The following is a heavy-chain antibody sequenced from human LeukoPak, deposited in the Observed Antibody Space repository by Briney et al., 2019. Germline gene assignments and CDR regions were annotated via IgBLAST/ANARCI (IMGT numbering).Heavy chain of an antibody. Sequence: SQTLSLTCAISGDSVSSNSAAWNWIRQSPSRGLEWLGRTYYKSKWNNDYALSVKSRITINPDTSKNHFSLQLNSVTPEDTAVYYCARGYYDSNLHFDFWGQGTLVTVSS. CDR3: ARGYYDSNLHFDF. V-gene: IGHV6-1*01. CDR2: TYYKSKWNN. J-gene: IGHJ4*02. D-gene: IGHD3-22*01. CDR1: GDSVSSNSAA.